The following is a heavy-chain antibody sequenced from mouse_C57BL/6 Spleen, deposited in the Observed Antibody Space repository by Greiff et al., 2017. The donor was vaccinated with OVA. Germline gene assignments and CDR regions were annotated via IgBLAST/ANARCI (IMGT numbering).Heavy chain of an antibody. CDR1: GFSLTSYG. D-gene: IGHD1-1*01. CDR2: IWSGGST. J-gene: IGHJ4*01. Sequence: QVQLKQSGPGLVQPSQCLSITCTASGFSLTSYGVHWVRQSPGKGLEWLGVIWSGGSTDYNAAFISRLSISKDNSKSQVFFKMNSLQADDTAIYYCARKGYGSSPYAMDGWGQGTSVTVSS. CDR3: ARKGYGSSPYAMDG. V-gene: IGHV2-2*01.